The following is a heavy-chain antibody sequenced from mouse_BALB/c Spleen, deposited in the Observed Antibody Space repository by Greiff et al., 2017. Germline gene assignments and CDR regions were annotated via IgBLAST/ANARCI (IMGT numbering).Heavy chain of an antibody. CDR3: ARDNYAMDY. V-gene: IGHV7-3*02. CDR1: GFTFTDYY. CDR2: IRNKANGYTT. Sequence: DVKLVESGGGLVQPGGSLRLSCATSGFTFTDYYMSWVRQPPGKALEWLGFIRNKANGYTTEYSASVKGRFTISRDNSQSILYLQMNTLRAEDSATYYCARDNYAMDYWGQGTSVTVSS. J-gene: IGHJ4*01.